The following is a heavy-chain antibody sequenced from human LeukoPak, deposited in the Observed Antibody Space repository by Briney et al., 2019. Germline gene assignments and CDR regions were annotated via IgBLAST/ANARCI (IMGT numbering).Heavy chain of an antibody. CDR2: IKPDGTEK. Sequence: GGSLRLSCAASGFPFNYYWMSWIRQAPGKGLEWVANIKPDGTEKYYRDSLKGRFIISNDNAKKSVYLQMNSLRVEDTAVYYCVTMASNVFHYWGQGTLVTVSS. D-gene: IGHD5-24*01. V-gene: IGHV3-7*03. CDR1: GFPFNYYW. J-gene: IGHJ4*02. CDR3: VTMASNVFHY.